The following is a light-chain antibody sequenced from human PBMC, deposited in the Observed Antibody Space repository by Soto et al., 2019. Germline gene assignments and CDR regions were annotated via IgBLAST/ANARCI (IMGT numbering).Light chain of an antibody. CDR1: QSISTSS. Sequence: EIGLTQSPATLSLSPGERATLNCRASQSISTSSLAWYQQRPGQAPRLLIYAASSRATGIPDRFSGSGSGTDFTLTISRLEPEDFAVYYCQQYGTSPRTFGQGTKVDI. V-gene: IGKV3-20*01. CDR3: QQYGTSPRT. J-gene: IGKJ1*01. CDR2: AAS.